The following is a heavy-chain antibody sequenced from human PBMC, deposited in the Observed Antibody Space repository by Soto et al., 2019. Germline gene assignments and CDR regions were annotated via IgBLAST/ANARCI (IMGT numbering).Heavy chain of an antibody. CDR2: IYYSGST. CDR3: ARHKGGAFDI. Sequence: PSETLSLTCTVSGGSISSYYWSWIRQPPGKGLEWIGYIYYSGSTNYNPSLKSRVTISVDTSKNQFSLRLSSVTAADTAVYYCARHKGGAFDIWGQGTMVTVSS. V-gene: IGHV4-59*08. CDR1: GGSISSYY. D-gene: IGHD3-16*01. J-gene: IGHJ3*02.